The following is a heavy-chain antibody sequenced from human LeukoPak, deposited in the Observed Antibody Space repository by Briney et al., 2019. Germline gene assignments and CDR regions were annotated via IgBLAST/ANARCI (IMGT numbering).Heavy chain of an antibody. CDR2: ITNDGGTT. J-gene: IGHJ4*02. CDR1: GFTFGSYA. Sequence: PGGSLRLSCAASGFTFGSYAMHWVRQAPGKGLEYVSAITNDGGTTFYANSVKGRFTISRDNSKNTLFLQTGSLRPEDMAVYYCARVDDFTYDFWGQGTLVTVSS. D-gene: IGHD2-2*03. V-gene: IGHV3-64*01. CDR3: ARVDDFTYDF.